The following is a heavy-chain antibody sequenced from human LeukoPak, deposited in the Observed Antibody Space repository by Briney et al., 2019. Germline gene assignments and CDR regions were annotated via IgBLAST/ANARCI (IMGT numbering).Heavy chain of an antibody. J-gene: IGHJ4*02. V-gene: IGHV3-23*01. Sequence: GGSLRLSCEVSGFSLSEYGIHWVRQAPGKGLEWVSFISASGSSTHYADSVKGRFTISRDNSNNTLYLQINSLRAEDTAAYYCAKGAQYDFWTGYTLEYFDVWGKGTLVTVSS. D-gene: IGHD3-3*01. CDR3: AKGAQYDFWTGYTLEYFDV. CDR2: ISASGSST. CDR1: GFSLSEYG.